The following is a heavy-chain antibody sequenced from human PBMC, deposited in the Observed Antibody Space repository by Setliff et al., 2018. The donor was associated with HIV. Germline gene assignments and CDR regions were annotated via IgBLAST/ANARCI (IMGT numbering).Heavy chain of an antibody. J-gene: IGHJ4*02. CDR2: IDTDNGYR. D-gene: IGHD2-2*01. CDR1: GYTFSEYA. V-gene: IGHV1-3*04. Sequence: GASVKVSCKASGYTFSEYAIHWVRQAPGQRLEWMGRIDTDNGYRRSSPKLQGRVTITKDTSANTAYMELRGLRSEDTAVYYCASWCAAAGCYPAIYHFDSWGQGTLVTVSS. CDR3: ASWCAAAGCYPAIYHFDS.